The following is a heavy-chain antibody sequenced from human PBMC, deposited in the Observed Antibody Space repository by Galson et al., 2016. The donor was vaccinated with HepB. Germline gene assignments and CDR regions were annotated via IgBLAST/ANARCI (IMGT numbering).Heavy chain of an antibody. Sequence: SLRLSCAASGFTFRSYWMHWVRQAPGKGPVWVSRTDSDGRSVDYADSVRGRFTIFRDNAKNTLYLQMNTLRLEDTAVYYCARGEVALVRGVIGRLDYWGPGALVTVSS. D-gene: IGHD3-10*01. CDR1: GFTFRSYW. CDR2: TDSDGRSV. V-gene: IGHV3-74*01. J-gene: IGHJ4*02. CDR3: ARGEVALVRGVIGRLDY.